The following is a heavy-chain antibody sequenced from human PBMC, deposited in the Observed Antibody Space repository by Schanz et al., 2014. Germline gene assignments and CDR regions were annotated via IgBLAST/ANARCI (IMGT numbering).Heavy chain of an antibody. CDR3: AKYGTGKGVSFEY. CDR2: MNQDGSEK. V-gene: IGHV3-7*01. D-gene: IGHD1-26*01. J-gene: IGHJ4*02. Sequence: EVQLVESGGGLVQPGGSLRLSCAASRFTFSDYWMSWVRQAPGKGLEWVANMNQDGSEKYYVDSVKGRFTISRDNAKNSLYLQMNSLTAEDTAVYYCAKYGTGKGVSFEYWGQGTLVTVSS. CDR1: RFTFSDYW.